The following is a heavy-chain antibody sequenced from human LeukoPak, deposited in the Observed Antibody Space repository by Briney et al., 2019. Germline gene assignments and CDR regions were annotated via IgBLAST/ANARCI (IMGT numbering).Heavy chain of an antibody. D-gene: IGHD4-11*01. V-gene: IGHV3-66*01. CDR2: IYSGGTT. CDR1: GITVGDNY. Sequence: GGSLRLSCAASGITVGDNYMNWVRQAPGKGLEWISLIYSGGTTSYADSVKGRFTISRDDSKNTLYLQMNNLRADDTAVYYCARDPPAVTTNTYGWGQGTLVTVSS. CDR3: ARDPPAVTTNTYG. J-gene: IGHJ4*02.